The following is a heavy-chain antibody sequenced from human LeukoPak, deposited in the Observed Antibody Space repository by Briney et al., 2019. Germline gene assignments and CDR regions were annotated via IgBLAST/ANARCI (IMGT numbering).Heavy chain of an antibody. CDR3: AKKTPGNYPYDY. J-gene: IGHJ4*02. CDR2: SGTDGDT. V-gene: IGHV3-23*01. D-gene: IGHD3-22*01. Sequence: PGGSLRLSCAASGFTFSSYAMSWVRQAPGKGLEWVSASGTDGDTYYADSVKGRFTISRDNSRNTLDLQMTSLRAEDTAVYDCAKKTPGNYPYDYWGQGTLVTVSP. CDR1: GFTFSSYA.